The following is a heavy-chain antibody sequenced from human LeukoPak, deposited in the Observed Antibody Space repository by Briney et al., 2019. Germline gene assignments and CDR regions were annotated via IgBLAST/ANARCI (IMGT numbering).Heavy chain of an antibody. CDR3: AKGYSSGWPYYSDY. V-gene: IGHV3-23*01. CDR2: ITGGGGTT. CDR1: GFTFSSYA. Sequence: PGGSLRLSCAASGFTFSSYAMTWVRQAPGKGLEWVSVITGGGGTTYYADSVKGRFTISRDNSRNTLYLQVNSLRAEDTAMYYCAKGYSSGWPYYSDYWGQGTLVTVSS. D-gene: IGHD6-19*01. J-gene: IGHJ4*02.